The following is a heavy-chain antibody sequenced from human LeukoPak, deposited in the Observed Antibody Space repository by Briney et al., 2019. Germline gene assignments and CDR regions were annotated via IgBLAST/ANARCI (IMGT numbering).Heavy chain of an antibody. D-gene: IGHD3-22*01. CDR2: IYYRGST. Sequence: SETLSLTCTVFGGTISPYYWSWIRQPPGKGLEWIGYIYYRGSTNYNPSLKSRVTISVDTSKNQFSLKLSSVTAADTAVYYCARLSGYSSGHYYSDYWGQGTLVTVSS. V-gene: IGHV4-59*01. CDR1: GGTISPYY. CDR3: ARLSGYSSGHYYSDY. J-gene: IGHJ4*02.